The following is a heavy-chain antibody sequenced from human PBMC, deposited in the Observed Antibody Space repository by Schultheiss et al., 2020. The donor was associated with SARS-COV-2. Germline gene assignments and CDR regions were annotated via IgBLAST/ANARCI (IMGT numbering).Heavy chain of an antibody. V-gene: IGHV3-30-3*01. D-gene: IGHD4-17*01. CDR3: TRVYGERWYFDL. CDR1: GFTFSSYA. Sequence: GESLKISCAASGFTFSSYAMHWVRQAPGKGLEWVAVISYDGSNKYYADSVKGRFTISRDNSKNTLYLQMNSLRAEDTAVYSCTRVYGERWYFDLWGRGTLVTVSS. CDR2: ISYDGSNK. J-gene: IGHJ2*01.